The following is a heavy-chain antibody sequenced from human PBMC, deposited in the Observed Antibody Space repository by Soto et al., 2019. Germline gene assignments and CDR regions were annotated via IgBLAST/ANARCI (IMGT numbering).Heavy chain of an antibody. J-gene: IGHJ2*01. CDR3: AKEDSRSWAVVSWYFDL. D-gene: IGHD6-13*01. V-gene: IGHV3-23*01. CDR2: ISGGADST. Sequence: EVQLLESGGGLVQPGGSLRLSCEAFGFTFRSYAMNWVRQAPGKGLEWVSSISGGADSTYYADSVKGRFTISRDNSKNTLYLQMNRLRAEDTAVYYCAKEDSRSWAVVSWYFDLWGRGTLVTVSS. CDR1: GFTFRSYA.